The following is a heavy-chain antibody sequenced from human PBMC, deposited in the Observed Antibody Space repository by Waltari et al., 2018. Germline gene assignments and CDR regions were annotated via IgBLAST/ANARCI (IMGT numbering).Heavy chain of an antibody. CDR1: ALASERDT. V-gene: IGHV3-23*01. J-gene: IGHJ5*02. D-gene: IGHD3-3*01. Sequence: EVPVLESGGAWVHPGGSQRLTWTSSALASERDTMTWVRQAPGKGLEWVSTISGNGVSTYYIESMKGQFTISRDNSKNMLYLKMNSLRAEDTAIYYCAKDPGFDFWSCNWFDTWGQGTLVTVSS. CDR3: AKDPGFDFWSCNWFDT. CDR2: ISGNGVST.